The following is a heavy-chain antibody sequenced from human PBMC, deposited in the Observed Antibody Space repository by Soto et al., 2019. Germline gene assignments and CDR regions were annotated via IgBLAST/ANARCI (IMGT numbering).Heavy chain of an antibody. D-gene: IGHD2-2*01. CDR2: ISYDGSNK. J-gene: IGHJ3*02. CDR3: ARVMPRGDAFDI. V-gene: IGHV3-30-3*01. Sequence: GGSLRLSCAASGFTFSSYAMHWVRQAPGKGLEWVAVISYDGSNKYYADSVKGRFTISRDNSKNTLCLQMNSLRAEDTAVYYCARVMPRGDAFDIWGQGTMVTVSS. CDR1: GFTFSSYA.